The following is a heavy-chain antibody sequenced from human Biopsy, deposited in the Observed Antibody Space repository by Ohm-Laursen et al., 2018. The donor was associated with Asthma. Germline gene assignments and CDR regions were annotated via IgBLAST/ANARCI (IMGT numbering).Heavy chain of an antibody. V-gene: IGHV3-74*01. CDR2: INDDGTST. CDR1: GFTFRRYW. D-gene: IGHD3-16*02. J-gene: IGHJ3*02. CDR3: ANIGGDAFDI. Sequence: SLRLSCAASGFTFRRYWMHWVRQAPGKGLVWVSRINDDGTSTTYADSVTGRFTISGDNAKNMLYLQMKSLRAEDTAVYYCANIGGDAFDIWGQGTMVTVSS.